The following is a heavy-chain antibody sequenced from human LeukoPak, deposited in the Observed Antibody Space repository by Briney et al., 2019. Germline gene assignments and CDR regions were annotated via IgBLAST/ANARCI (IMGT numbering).Heavy chain of an antibody. D-gene: IGHD3-10*01. CDR1: GFTFRSYG. CDR2: IWYDGNNK. J-gene: IGHJ6*03. V-gene: IGHV3-30*02. CDR3: AKDSSRGMNYYQYYYMDV. Sequence: HSGGSLRLSCAASGFTFRSYGMHWVRQAPGKGLEWVAFIWYDGNNKYYADSVKGRFTIFRDNSRNTLYLQMNSLRAEDTAVYYCAKDSSRGMNYYQYYYMDVWGKGTTVTISS.